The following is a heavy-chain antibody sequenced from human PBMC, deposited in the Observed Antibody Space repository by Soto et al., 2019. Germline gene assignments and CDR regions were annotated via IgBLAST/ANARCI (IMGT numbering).Heavy chain of an antibody. CDR2: IRSKDYGGTT. J-gene: IGHJ4*02. V-gene: IGHV3-49*02. Sequence: GGSLRLSCATSGFTFTYFSISWVRQAPGRGLEWVGFIRSKDYGGTTEYAASVKGRFAISRDDSTGIAYLQMNSLKNEDTAVYYCTRENPYFDSWGQGTLVTVSS. CDR1: GFTFTYFS. CDR3: TRENPYFDS.